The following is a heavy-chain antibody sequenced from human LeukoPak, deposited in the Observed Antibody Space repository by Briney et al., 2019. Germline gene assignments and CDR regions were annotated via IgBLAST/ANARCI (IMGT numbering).Heavy chain of an antibody. CDR2: IYYSGST. J-gene: IGHJ3*02. Sequence: SETLSLTCTVSGYSISSGYYWGWIRQPPGKGLEWIGYIYYSGSTNYNPSLKSRVTISVDTSRNQFSLKLNSLTAADTAVYYCAKSNGYGLLDIWGQGTMVTVSS. CDR3: AKSNGYGLLDI. D-gene: IGHD5-18*01. V-gene: IGHV4-61*05. CDR1: GYSISSGYY.